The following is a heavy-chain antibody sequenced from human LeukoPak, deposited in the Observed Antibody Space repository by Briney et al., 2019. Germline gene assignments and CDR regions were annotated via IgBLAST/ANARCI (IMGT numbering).Heavy chain of an antibody. CDR3: AREDTPTDAFDI. V-gene: IGHV3-30-3*01. J-gene: IGHJ3*02. CDR2: ISYDGSNK. Sequence: GGSLRLSCAASGFTFSSYAMHWVRQAPGKGLEWVAVISYDGSNKYYADSVKGRFTISRVNSKNTLYLQMNSLRAEDTAVYYCAREDTPTDAFDIWGQGTMVTVSS. D-gene: IGHD5-18*01. CDR1: GFTFSSYA.